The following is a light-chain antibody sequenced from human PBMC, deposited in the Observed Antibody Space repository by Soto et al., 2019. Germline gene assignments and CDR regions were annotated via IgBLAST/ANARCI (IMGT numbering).Light chain of an antibody. CDR1: QSVSSSY. CDR2: GAS. V-gene: IGKV3-20*01. Sequence: TVSFKESQSVSSSYLAWYRQKPGQAPRLLIYGASSRATGIPDRFSGSGSGSDFTHGIRSMAPDAVVVHYRSSDGSVLAPAFRGGTKVDIK. J-gene: IGKJ4*01. CDR3: SSDGSVLAPA.